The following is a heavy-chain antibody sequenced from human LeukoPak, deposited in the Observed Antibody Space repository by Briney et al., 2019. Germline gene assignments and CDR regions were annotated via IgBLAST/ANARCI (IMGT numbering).Heavy chain of an antibody. V-gene: IGHV4-59*12. CDR1: GGSISSYY. J-gene: IGHJ3*02. CDR3: ARPRELRSRVDAFDI. D-gene: IGHD1-7*01. Sequence: PSETLSLTCTVSGGSISSYYWSWIRQTPGKGLEWIGSIYYSGITYYNPSLKSRVTILVDTSKDQFSLNLSPVTAAGTAVYYCARPRELRSRVDAFDIWGQGTMVTVSS. CDR2: IYYSGIT.